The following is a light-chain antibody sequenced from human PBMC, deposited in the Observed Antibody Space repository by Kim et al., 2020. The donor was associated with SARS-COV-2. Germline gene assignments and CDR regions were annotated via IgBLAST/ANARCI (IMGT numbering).Light chain of an antibody. CDR3: QQFHNYPYT. CDR1: QGIYTY. V-gene: IGKV1-9*01. J-gene: IGKJ2*01. Sequence: SASVGDTVTITCRASQGIYTYLAWYQQEPGKAPKLLIYEVSTLRGGVPSRFSGSRSGTDFTLTISSLQPEDFATYYCQQFHNYPYTFGQGTKLEI. CDR2: EVS.